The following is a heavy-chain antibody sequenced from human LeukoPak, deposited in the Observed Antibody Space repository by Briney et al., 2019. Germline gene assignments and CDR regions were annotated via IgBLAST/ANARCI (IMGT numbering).Heavy chain of an antibody. CDR2: ISGSGGST. J-gene: IGHJ4*02. CDR3: AKGQGVTTFY. CDR1: GFTLSSYA. V-gene: IGHV3-23*01. Sequence: GGSLRLSCAASGFTLSSYAMSWVRQAPGKGLEWVSAISGSGGSTYYADSVKGRFTISRDNSKNTLYLQMNSLRAEGTAVYYCAKGQGVTTFYWGQGTLVTVSS. D-gene: IGHD4-17*01.